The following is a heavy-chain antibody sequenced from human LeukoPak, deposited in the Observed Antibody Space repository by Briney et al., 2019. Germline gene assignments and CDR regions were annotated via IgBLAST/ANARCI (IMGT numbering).Heavy chain of an antibody. D-gene: IGHD2-15*01. Sequence: GGSLRLSCAASGFTFSSYAMSWVRQAPGKGLEWVSAISGSGGSTYYADSVKGRFTISRDNSKNTLYLQMNSLRAEDTAVYYCAKSLGYCSGGSCYSDHWGQGTLVTVSS. CDR3: AKSLGYCSGGSCYSDH. V-gene: IGHV3-23*01. J-gene: IGHJ4*02. CDR2: ISGSGGST. CDR1: GFTFSSYA.